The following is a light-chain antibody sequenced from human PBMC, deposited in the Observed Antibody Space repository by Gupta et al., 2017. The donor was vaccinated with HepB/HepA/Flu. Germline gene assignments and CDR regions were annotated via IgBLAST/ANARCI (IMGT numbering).Light chain of an antibody. CDR3: FQYNNGYT. V-gene: IGKV3-15*01. Sequence: EIVMTQSPVTLSVSPGERATLSCRTSQSVNSDLAWYQQKPGQAPRLLIYGAYTRSTAFPARFSGSGSGTEFTLTINSLQSEDFAVYDCFQYNNGYTFGHGTKLEIK. CDR1: QSVNSD. CDR2: GAY. J-gene: IGKJ2*01.